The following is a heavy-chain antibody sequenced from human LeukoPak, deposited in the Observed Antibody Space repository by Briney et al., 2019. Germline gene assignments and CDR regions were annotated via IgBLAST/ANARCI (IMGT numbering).Heavy chain of an antibody. J-gene: IGHJ6*03. V-gene: IGHV3-30*02. CDR1: GFTFSSSD. D-gene: IGHD3-10*01. CDR3: AKAPFGATSAYYYYMDV. Sequence: GGSLRLSCAASGFTFSSSDIHWVRQAPGKGLEWVAFIRYDGSNKYYADSVKGRFTISRDNSKNTLYLQMNSLRAEDTAVYYCAKAPFGATSAYYYYMDVWGKGTTVTISS. CDR2: IRYDGSNK.